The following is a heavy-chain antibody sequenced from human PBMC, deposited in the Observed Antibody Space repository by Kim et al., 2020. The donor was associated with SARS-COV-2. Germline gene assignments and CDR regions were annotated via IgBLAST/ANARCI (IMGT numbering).Heavy chain of an antibody. CDR2: ISYDGSNK. CDR1: GFTFSSYG. V-gene: IGHV3-30*18. CDR3: AKGDGSGTGGFDY. D-gene: IGHD3-10*01. J-gene: IGHJ4*02. Sequence: GGSLRLSCAASGFTFSSYGMHWVRQAPGKGLEWVAVISYDGSNKYYADSVKGRFTISRDNSKNTLYLQMNSLRAEDTAVYYCAKGDGSGTGGFDYWGQGTLVTVSS.